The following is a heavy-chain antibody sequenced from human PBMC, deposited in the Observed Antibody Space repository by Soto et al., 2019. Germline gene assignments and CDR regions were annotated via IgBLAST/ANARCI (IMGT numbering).Heavy chain of an antibody. J-gene: IGHJ6*02. V-gene: IGHV1-69*13. CDR3: ARAPSSLRYFDWYRHYYSGMDV. CDR2: IIPIFGTA. Sequence: SVKVSCKASGGTFSSYAISWVRQAPGQGLEWMGGIIPIFGTANYAQKFQGRVTITADESTSTAYMELSSLRSEDTAVYYCARAPSSLRYFDWYRHYYSGMDVWGQGTTVTVSS. CDR1: GGTFSSYA. D-gene: IGHD3-9*01.